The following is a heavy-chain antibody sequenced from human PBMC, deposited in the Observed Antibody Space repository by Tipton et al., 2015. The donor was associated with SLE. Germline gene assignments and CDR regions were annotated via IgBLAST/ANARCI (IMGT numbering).Heavy chain of an antibody. CDR2: MSWNSGTL. V-gene: IGHV3-9*01. J-gene: IGHJ6*03. CDR1: GFSFEHFA. D-gene: IGHD1-26*01. CDR3: ARSGAADYMDV. Sequence: SLRLSCAASGFSFEHFAMHWVRQRPGEGPEWVSGMSWNSGTLDYADSVKGRFTISRDNAKRSLYLQMNSLRAEDTAVYYCARSGAADYMDVWGKGTTVTVSS.